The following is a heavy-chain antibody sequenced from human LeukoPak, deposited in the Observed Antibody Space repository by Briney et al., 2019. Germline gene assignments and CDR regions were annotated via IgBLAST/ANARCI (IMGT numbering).Heavy chain of an antibody. CDR1: GFTFSSYW. CDR2: INSDGSST. Sequence: GRSLSLSCAAAGFTFSSYWMHWVRHAPGKGLVLVSRINSDGSSTTYADSVKGRFTISRDNAENTLYLQMNSLRAVDTAVYDCAREQEDYGGNSPLGYWGQGTLVTVSS. V-gene: IGHV3-74*01. D-gene: IGHD4-23*01. CDR3: AREQEDYGGNSPLGY. J-gene: IGHJ4*02.